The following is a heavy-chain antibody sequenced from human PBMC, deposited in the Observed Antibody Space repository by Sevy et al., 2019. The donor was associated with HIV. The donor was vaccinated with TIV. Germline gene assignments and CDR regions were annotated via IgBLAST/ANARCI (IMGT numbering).Heavy chain of an antibody. J-gene: IGHJ4*02. CDR3: ARDAGYSIGWSPGY. V-gene: IGHV3-30*03. CDR1: GFTFSTHG. Sequence: GGSLRLSCAASGFTFSTHGIHWVRQAPGQGLEWVAVISYDGSHKYYGDSVKGRFTISRDNSKNTLYLQMNNLRPEDTALYYCARDAGYSIGWSPGYWGQGTLVTVSS. CDR2: ISYDGSHK. D-gene: IGHD6-19*01.